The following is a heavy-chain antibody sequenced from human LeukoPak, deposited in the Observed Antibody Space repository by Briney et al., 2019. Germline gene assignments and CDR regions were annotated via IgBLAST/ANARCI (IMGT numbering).Heavy chain of an antibody. D-gene: IGHD3-22*01. CDR1: GYIFTSYY. V-gene: IGHV1-46*01. Sequence: ASVKVSCKASGYIFTSYYMNWVRQAPGQGLEWMGIINPSRGSTSYAQKFQGRVTMTRDTSTNTVYVELSSLRSEDTAVYYCASGSYYYDSSGLDYWGQGTLVTVSS. CDR3: ASGSYYYDSSGLDY. CDR2: INPSRGST. J-gene: IGHJ4*02.